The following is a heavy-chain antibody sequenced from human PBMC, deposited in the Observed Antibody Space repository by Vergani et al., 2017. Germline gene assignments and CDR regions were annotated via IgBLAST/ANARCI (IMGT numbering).Heavy chain of an antibody. CDR2: TIPIFGTA. CDR1: GGTFSSYA. D-gene: IGHD2-2*01. CDR3: ARDPRYCSSTSCSGRDY. V-gene: IGHV1-69*12. Sequence: QVQLVQSGAEVKKPGSSVKVSCKASGGTFSSYAISWVRQAPGQGLEWMGGTIPIFGTANYAQKFQGRVTITADESTSTAYMELSSLRSEDTAVYYCARDPRYCSSTSCSGRDYWGQGTLVTVSS. J-gene: IGHJ4*02.